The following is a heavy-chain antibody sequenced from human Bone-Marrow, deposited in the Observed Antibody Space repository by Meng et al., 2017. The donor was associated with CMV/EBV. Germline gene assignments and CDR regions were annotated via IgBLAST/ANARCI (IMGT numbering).Heavy chain of an antibody. CDR3: ASGIGYCSGTSCHTSYYYGMDV. CDR2: IYYSGST. J-gene: IGHJ6*02. CDR1: GGPVSSGRYY. Sequence: SETLSLTCTVSGGPVSSGRYYWSWIRQPPGKGPEWIGYIYYSGSTNYNPSLKSRVTISVDTSKNQLSLKLRSVTAADTAVYYCASGIGYCSGTSCHTSYYYGMDVWGQGTTVTVSS. D-gene: IGHD2-2*02. V-gene: IGHV4-61*01.